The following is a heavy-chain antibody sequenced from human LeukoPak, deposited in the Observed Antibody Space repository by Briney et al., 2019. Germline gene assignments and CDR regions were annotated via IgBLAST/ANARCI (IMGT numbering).Heavy chain of an antibody. Sequence: PSETLSLTCTVSGGSISSSSYYWGWIRQPPGKGLEWIGSIYYSGSTYYNPSLKSRVTISVDTSKNQFSLKLSSVTAADTAVYYCASYSGSYLDAFDIWGQGTMVTVSS. V-gene: IGHV4-39*07. CDR1: GGSISSSSYY. J-gene: IGHJ3*02. CDR3: ASYSGSYLDAFDI. D-gene: IGHD1-26*01. CDR2: IYYSGST.